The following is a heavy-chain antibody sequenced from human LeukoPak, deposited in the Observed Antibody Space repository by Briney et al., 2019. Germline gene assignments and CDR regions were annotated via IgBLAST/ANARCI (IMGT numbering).Heavy chain of an antibody. Sequence: PGGSLRLSCAASGFTFSSYAMNWVRQAPGKGLEWVATISGSGGSTYYADSVKGRFTISRDNSKNTLYLQMNSLRAEDTAVYYCAKVRGVIYFDYWGQGTLVTVSS. CDR2: ISGSGGST. V-gene: IGHV3-23*01. CDR1: GFTFSSYA. D-gene: IGHD3-10*01. CDR3: AKVRGVIYFDY. J-gene: IGHJ4*02.